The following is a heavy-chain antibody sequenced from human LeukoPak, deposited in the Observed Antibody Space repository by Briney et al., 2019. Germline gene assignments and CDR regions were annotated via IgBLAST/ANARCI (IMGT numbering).Heavy chain of an antibody. Sequence: PSETLSPTCTVSGGSISSYYWGWIRQPPGKGLEWIGSIYYRGSTNDNPSLESRVTISVDTSKNQFSLKLTSVTAADTAVYYCARQGHYYDTSGYYYFDYWGQGTLVTVSS. CDR3: ARQGHYYDTSGYYYFDY. J-gene: IGHJ4*02. V-gene: IGHV4-39*01. CDR1: GGSISSYY. CDR2: IYYRGST. D-gene: IGHD3-22*01.